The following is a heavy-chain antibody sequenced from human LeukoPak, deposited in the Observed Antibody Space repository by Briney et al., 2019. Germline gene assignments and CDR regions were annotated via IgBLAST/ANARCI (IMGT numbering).Heavy chain of an antibody. CDR1: GYSFTNYW. J-gene: IGHJ5*01. D-gene: IGHD2-2*02. CDR3: ARQGGYCSSTSCYNNWFDS. CDR2: IYPGDSDT. Sequence: GESLKISCKASGYSFTNYWIGWVRQMPGKGLEWMGIIYPGDSDTRYSPSFQGQVTISADKSISTAYLQWSSLKASDTAMYYCARQGGYCSSTSCYNNWFDSWGQGTLVTVSS. V-gene: IGHV5-51*01.